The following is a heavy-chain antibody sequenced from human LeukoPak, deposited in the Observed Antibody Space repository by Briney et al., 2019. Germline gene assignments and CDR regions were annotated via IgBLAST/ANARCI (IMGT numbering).Heavy chain of an antibody. CDR1: GFIFRNYD. V-gene: IGHV3-30*02. Sequence: GGSLRLSCAASGFIFRNYDMHWVRQAPGKGLEWVAFIRYDGSYNDYADSVKGRFTISRDNSKNTLYLQMNSLRAEDTAVYYCAKDRRGYSSGWRDWFDPWGQGTLVTVSS. CDR2: IRYDGSYN. J-gene: IGHJ5*02. D-gene: IGHD6-19*01. CDR3: AKDRRGYSSGWRDWFDP.